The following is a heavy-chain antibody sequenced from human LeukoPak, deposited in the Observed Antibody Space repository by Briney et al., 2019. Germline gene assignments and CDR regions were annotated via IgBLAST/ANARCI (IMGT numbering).Heavy chain of an antibody. Sequence: GGSLRLSCAASGFTFSSYAMSWVRQAPGKGLGWVSAISGIGGSTYYADSVKGRFTISRDNSKNTLYLQMNSLRAEDTAVYYCAKKLTHCSSTSCPYYFDYWGQGTLVTVSS. CDR2: ISGIGGST. CDR3: AKKLTHCSSTSCPYYFDY. CDR1: GFTFSSYA. V-gene: IGHV3-23*01. D-gene: IGHD2-2*01. J-gene: IGHJ4*02.